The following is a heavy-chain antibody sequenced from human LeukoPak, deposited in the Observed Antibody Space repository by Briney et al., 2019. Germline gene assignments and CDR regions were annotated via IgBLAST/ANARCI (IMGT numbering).Heavy chain of an antibody. V-gene: IGHV1-69*13. CDR2: IIPIFGTA. CDR3: ARDDYDSSGSMDY. D-gene: IGHD3-22*01. J-gene: IGHJ4*02. CDR1: GGTFSSYA. Sequence: SVKVSCKASGGTFSSYAISWVRQAPGQGLEWMGGIIPIFGTANYAQKFQGRVTITADESTSTAYMELSSLRSEDTAVYYCARDDYDSSGSMDYWGQGTLVTVSS.